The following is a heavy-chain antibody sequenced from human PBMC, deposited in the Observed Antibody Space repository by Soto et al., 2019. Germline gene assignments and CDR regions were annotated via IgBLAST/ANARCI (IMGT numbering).Heavy chain of an antibody. CDR2: VSVSGGTT. CDR1: AFMFNNYA. D-gene: IGHD3-22*01. V-gene: IGHV3-23*01. CDR3: AKGLYYYDSSGYRLFDY. Sequence: GGSLRLSCAASAFMFNNYAMSWVRQAPGKGLEWVSTVSVSGGTTYYADSLKGRFTISRDNSKKTVYLQMNRLRADDTATYYCAKGLYYYDSSGYRLFDYWGQGTLVTVSS. J-gene: IGHJ4*02.